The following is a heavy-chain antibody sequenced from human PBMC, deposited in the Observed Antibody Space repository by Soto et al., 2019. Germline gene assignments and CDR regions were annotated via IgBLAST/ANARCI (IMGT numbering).Heavy chain of an antibody. CDR1: GYTFTSYA. Sequence: GASVKVSCKASGYTFTSYAMHWVRQAPGQRLEWMGWINAGNGNTKYSQKFQGRVTITRDTSASTAYMELSSLRSEDTAVYYCARVPNRPVYYYDSSGYPPFDYWGQGTLVTVSS. CDR3: ARVPNRPVYYYDSSGYPPFDY. V-gene: IGHV1-3*01. D-gene: IGHD3-22*01. CDR2: INAGNGNT. J-gene: IGHJ4*02.